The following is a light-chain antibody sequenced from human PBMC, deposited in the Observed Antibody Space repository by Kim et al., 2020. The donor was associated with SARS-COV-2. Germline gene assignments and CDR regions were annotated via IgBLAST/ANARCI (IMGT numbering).Light chain of an antibody. V-gene: IGLV3-1*01. CDR1: KLGDKY. J-gene: IGLJ2*01. CDR2: QDS. CDR3: QAWDSSTVV. Sequence: GSPGQKASIPCSGDKLGDKYACWYKQKPGQSPVLVIYQDSKRPSGIPERFSGSNSGNTATLTISGTQAMDEADYYCQAWDSSTVVFGGGTQLTVL.